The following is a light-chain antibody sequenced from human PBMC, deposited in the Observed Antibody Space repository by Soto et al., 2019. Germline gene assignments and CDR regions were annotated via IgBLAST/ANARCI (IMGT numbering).Light chain of an antibody. V-gene: IGKV3D-15*01. CDR3: QQYNNWPPIT. Sequence: EVLWKQSPGTLSLSPGERATLSYRAIQSVSSSYLAWYQQKPGQSPRLLIYDASNRATGVPPRFSGSGSGTEFTLTISSLQSEDFAVYYCQQYNNWPPITFGQGTRREIK. CDR1: QSVSSSY. CDR2: DAS. J-gene: IGKJ5*01.